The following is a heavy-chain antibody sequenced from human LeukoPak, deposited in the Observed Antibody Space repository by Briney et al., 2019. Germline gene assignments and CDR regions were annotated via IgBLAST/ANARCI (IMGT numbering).Heavy chain of an antibody. V-gene: IGHV3-23*01. D-gene: IGHD3-3*01. CDR3: AKDQGTYYDFWSGYYRGFDP. CDR2: ISGSGGST. CDR1: GFTFSSYA. Sequence: GGSLRLSCAASGFTFSSYAMIWVRQAPGKALECVSAISGSGGSTYYADSVKSRFTISRDNSKNALYLQINSLRAEDTAVYYCAKDQGTYYDFWSGYYRGFDPWGQGTLVTVSS. J-gene: IGHJ5*02.